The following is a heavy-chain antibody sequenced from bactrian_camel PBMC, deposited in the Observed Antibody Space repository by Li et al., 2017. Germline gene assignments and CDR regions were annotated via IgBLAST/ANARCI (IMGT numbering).Heavy chain of an antibody. V-gene: IGHV3S40*01. CDR1: GFTFSSVT. D-gene: IGHD5*01. J-gene: IGHJ6*01. Sequence: VQLVESGGGLVQPGGSLRLSCAASGFTFSSVTMYWVRQAPGKGLEWVSVINGGGDATYYADFVKGRCTIARDNIKNTAYLQMNSLKPEDTAMYYCAATRVAGPGVGYVGLKGCRLLGYWGQGTQVTVS. CDR3: AATRVAGPGVGYVGLKGCRLLGY. CDR2: INGGGDAT.